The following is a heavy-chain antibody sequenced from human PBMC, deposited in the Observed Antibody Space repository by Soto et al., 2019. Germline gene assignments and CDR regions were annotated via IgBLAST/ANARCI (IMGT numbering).Heavy chain of an antibody. J-gene: IGHJ3*02. V-gene: IGHV3-21*01. CDR2: ISSGSGYI. CDR1: GFTFSNYN. Sequence: GGSLRLSCAASGFTFSNYNMNSVRQAPGKGLEWVSSISSGSGYINYADSLKGRFTISRDNAKNSLYLQMDSLRAEDTAVYYCAREPGDLDAFDIWGQGTMVTVSS. CDR3: AREPGDLDAFDI. D-gene: IGHD7-27*01.